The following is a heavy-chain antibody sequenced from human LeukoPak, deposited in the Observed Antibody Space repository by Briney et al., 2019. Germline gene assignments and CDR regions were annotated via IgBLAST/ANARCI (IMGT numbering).Heavy chain of an antibody. CDR1: GFTFSDWY. CDR2: ISGSGTDP. V-gene: IGHV3-11*06. CDR3: ARDYRSSSGRSIDY. D-gene: IGHD6-6*01. J-gene: IGHJ4*02. Sequence: PGGSLRLSCATSGFTFSDWYMSWFRQAPGKAPEWISYISGSGTDPTYADSVKGRFTISRDNAKKSLYLQMNSLRVEDTAVYFCARDYRSSSGRSIDYWGQGSLVTVSS.